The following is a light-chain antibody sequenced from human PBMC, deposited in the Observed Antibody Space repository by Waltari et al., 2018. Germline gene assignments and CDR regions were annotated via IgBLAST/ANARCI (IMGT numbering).Light chain of an antibody. J-gene: IGLJ3*02. CDR3: ALSMGSGIWV. CDR2: DTT. V-gene: IGLV8-61*01. Sequence: QTVVTQEPSLSVSPGGTVTLTCGLSSGSVSAAHYPYWFQQAPGQAPRTPTFDTTTRSSGVPDRFSGSILDNKAALTIAGAQAEDECDYYCALSMGSGIWVFGGGTKLTVL. CDR1: SGSVSAAHY.